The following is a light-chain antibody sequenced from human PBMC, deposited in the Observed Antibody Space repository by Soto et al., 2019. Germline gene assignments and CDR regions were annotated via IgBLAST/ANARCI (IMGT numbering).Light chain of an antibody. V-gene: IGLV2-8*01. CDR2: EVS. CDR1: SSDVGGYKY. CDR3: CSYAGSNNYV. J-gene: IGLJ1*01. Sequence: QSVLTQPPSASGSPGQSVTISCTGTSSDVGGYKYVSWFQQHPGKAPKLMICEVSKRPSGVPDRFSGSRSGNTASLTVSGLQAEDEAEYYCCSYAGSNNYVFGTGTKLTVL.